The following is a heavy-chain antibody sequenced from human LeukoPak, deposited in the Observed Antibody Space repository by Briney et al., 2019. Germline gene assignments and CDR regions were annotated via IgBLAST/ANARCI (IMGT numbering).Heavy chain of an antibody. J-gene: IGHJ5*02. CDR3: AREKSIATFDP. CDR2: IIPTFGRP. CDR1: GGTFSNYA. Sequence: SVKVSCKASGGTFSNYAINWVRQAPGQGLEWMGGIIPTFGRPNYAQKFQDRVTITADESSSTAYMELSSLRSEDSAVYYCAREKSIATFDPWGQGTLVTVSS. D-gene: IGHD6-6*01. V-gene: IGHV1-69*13.